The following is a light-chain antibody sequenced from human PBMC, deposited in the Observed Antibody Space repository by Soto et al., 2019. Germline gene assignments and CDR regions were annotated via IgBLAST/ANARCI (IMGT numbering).Light chain of an antibody. Sequence: DVVMTQSPLSLPVTLGQPASISCRSSQSLVHSDGNTYLNWFQQRPGQSPRRLIYKVSNRDSGVPDRFSGSGSGTDFTLKISRVEAEDVGVYYCMQSIYWPLTFGGGTKVEIK. J-gene: IGKJ4*01. CDR1: QSLVHSDGNTY. CDR2: KVS. V-gene: IGKV2-30*02. CDR3: MQSIYWPLT.